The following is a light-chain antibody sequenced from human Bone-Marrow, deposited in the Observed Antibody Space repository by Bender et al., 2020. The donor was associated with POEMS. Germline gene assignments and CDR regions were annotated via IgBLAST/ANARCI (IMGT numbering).Light chain of an antibody. Sequence: QSVLIQPPSVSGAPSQKVTISCSGSRSNIGSNNVYWYQQLPGTAPTLLIYRNNQRPSGVPDRFSGSNSGNTATLTISVTQAMDEADYYCQAWDSSTAYVFGTGTKVTVL. CDR1: RSNIGSNN. J-gene: IGLJ1*01. CDR2: RNN. CDR3: QAWDSSTAYV. V-gene: IGLV1-44*01.